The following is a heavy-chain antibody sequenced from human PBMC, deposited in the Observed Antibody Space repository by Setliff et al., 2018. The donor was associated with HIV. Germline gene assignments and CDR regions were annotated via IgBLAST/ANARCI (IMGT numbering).Heavy chain of an antibody. J-gene: IGHJ4*02. D-gene: IGHD3-22*01. V-gene: IGHV3-30*18. CDR3: AKAHPGSSGLIDY. CDR2: ISYDGGRK. CDR1: GFTFAKYG. Sequence: PGGSLRLSCVTSGFTFAKYGLHWVRQAPGKGLEWVAVISYDGGRKDYAESVNGRFTISRDDSKSTLYLQMSSLRAEDTAVYYCAKAHPGSSGLIDYWGQGTLVTVSS.